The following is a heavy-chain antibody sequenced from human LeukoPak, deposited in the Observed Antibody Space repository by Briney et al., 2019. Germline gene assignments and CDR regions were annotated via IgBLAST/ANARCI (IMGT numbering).Heavy chain of an antibody. D-gene: IGHD6-19*01. CDR1: RFTFSSYS. V-gene: IGHV3-21*01. CDR2: ISSSSSYI. CDR3: ARGGGWDAYYYYGMDV. J-gene: IGHJ6*02. Sequence: PGGSLRLSCAASRFTFSSYSLNWVRQAPGKGLEWVSSISSSSSYIYYADSVKGRFTISRDNAKNSLYLQMNSLRAEDTAVYYCARGGGWDAYYYYGMDVWGQGTTVTVSS.